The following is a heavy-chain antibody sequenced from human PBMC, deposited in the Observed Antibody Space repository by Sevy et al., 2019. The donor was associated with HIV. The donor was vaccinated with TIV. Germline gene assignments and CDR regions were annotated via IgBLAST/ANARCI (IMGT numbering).Heavy chain of an antibody. J-gene: IGHJ6*02. CDR1: GGSFSGYY. Sequence: SETLSLTCAVYGGSFSGYYWSWIRQPPGKGLEWIGEINHSGSTNYNPSLKSRVTISVDTSKNQFSRKLSSVTAADTAVYYCARGATIFGVVIRGGYYYYGMDVWGQGTTVTVSS. D-gene: IGHD3-3*01. V-gene: IGHV4-34*01. CDR2: INHSGST. CDR3: ARGATIFGVVIRGGYYYYGMDV.